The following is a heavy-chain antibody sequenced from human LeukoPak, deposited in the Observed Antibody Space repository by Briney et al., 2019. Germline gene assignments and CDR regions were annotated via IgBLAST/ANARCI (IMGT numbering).Heavy chain of an antibody. D-gene: IGHD5-12*01. CDR2: INPNSGVT. CDR3: AKDRYGDYEAPFHYYMDA. Sequence: GASVKVSCKASGYTFSGFYIHWVRQAPGQGLEWMGCINPNSGVTNYAQKLQGRVTITKDTSIDTAYMQLSRLRSDDTAVYYCAKDRYGDYEAPFHYYMDAWGRGTTVTVSS. CDR1: GYTFSGFY. V-gene: IGHV1-2*02. J-gene: IGHJ6*03.